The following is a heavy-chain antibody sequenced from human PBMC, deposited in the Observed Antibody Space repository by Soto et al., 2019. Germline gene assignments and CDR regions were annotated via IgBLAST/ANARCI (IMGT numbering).Heavy chain of an antibody. CDR3: ARDGDVNTGFGKDY. Sequence: QVQLVESGGGVVQPGGSLRLSCAASGFTFSNYGMHWVRQAPGKGLEWVSFIWYDGGNKYYAESVKGRFTISRDNSKNTLFLQMNSLRAEDTAVYYCARDGDVNTGFGKDYWGQGTLVTVSS. D-gene: IGHD3-16*01. J-gene: IGHJ4*02. V-gene: IGHV3-33*01. CDR1: GFTFSNYG. CDR2: IWYDGGNK.